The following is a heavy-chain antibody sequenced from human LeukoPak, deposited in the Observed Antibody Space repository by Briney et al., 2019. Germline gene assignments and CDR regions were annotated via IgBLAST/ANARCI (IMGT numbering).Heavy chain of an antibody. V-gene: IGHV4-59*08. D-gene: IGHD2-15*01. CDR2: IYYSGST. CDR1: GGSISSYY. CDR3: ARHRNSGGTDAFDI. J-gene: IGHJ3*02. Sequence: PSETLSLTCTASGGSISSYYWSWIRLPPGKGLEWIGYIYYSGSTNYNPSLKSRVAISVDTSKNQFSLKLSSVTAADTAVYYCARHRNSGGTDAFDIWGQGTMVTVSS.